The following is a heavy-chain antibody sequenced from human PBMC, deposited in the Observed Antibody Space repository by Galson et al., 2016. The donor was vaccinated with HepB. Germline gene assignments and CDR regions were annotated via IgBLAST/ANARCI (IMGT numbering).Heavy chain of an antibody. Sequence: SLRLSCAASGFMFSSFVMHWVRQAPGKGLEWVAVISDDGVDQYYADSVKGRFTISRDNSKNTLYLQMNSLRVEDTAVYYCARDNVLPTPYSSSFFVSWWFDPWGQGTLVIVSS. D-gene: IGHD6-6*01. CDR1: GFMFSSFV. V-gene: IGHV3-30*04. CDR2: ISDDGVDQ. CDR3: ARDNVLPTPYSSSFFVSWWFDP. J-gene: IGHJ5*02.